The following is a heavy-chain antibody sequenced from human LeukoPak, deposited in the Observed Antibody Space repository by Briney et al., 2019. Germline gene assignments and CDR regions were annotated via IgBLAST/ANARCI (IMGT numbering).Heavy chain of an antibody. D-gene: IGHD5-18*01. CDR2: ISSNGGST. CDR1: GFTFSSYA. Sequence: PGGSLRLSCSASGFTFSSYAMHWVRQAPGKGLEYVSAISSNGGSTYYADSVKGRFTISRDNSKNTMYLQMSSLRAEDTAVYYCVKDYESAMVQYYFDYWGQGTLVTVSS. V-gene: IGHV3-64D*09. CDR3: VKDYESAMVQYYFDY. J-gene: IGHJ4*02.